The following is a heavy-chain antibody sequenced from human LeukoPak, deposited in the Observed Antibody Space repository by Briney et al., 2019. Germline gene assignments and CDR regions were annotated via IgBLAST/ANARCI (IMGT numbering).Heavy chain of an antibody. CDR3: TYYDSSGRYYYYYGMDV. CDR2: ISYDGSNK. J-gene: IGHJ6*02. CDR1: GFTFSSYG. D-gene: IGHD3-22*01. Sequence: GGSLRLSCAASGFTFSSYGMHWVRQAPGKGLEWVAVISYDGSNKYYADSVKGRFTISRDNSKNTLYLQMNSLRAEDTAVYYCTYYDSSGRYYYYYGMDVWGQGTTVTVSS. V-gene: IGHV3-30*03.